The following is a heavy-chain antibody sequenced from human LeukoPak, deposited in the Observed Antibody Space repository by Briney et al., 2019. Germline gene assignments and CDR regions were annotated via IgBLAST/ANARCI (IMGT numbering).Heavy chain of an antibody. Sequence: GGSLRLSCSASGFTFSRYAMHWVRQAPGKGLEYVSAISSNGGSTYYADSVKGRFTISRDNSKNTLNLQMSSLRVEDTAVYYCARDQLAYSGYDTLFDYWGQGTLVTVSS. CDR2: ISSNGGST. CDR1: GFTFSRYA. J-gene: IGHJ4*02. D-gene: IGHD5-12*01. V-gene: IGHV3-64D*06. CDR3: ARDQLAYSGYDTLFDY.